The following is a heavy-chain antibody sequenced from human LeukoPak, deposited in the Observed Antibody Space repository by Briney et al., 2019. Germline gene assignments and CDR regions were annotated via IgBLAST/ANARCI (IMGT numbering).Heavy chain of an antibody. CDR2: IWYDGSNK. Sequence: PGGSLRLSCAASGFTFSSYGMHWVRQAPGKGLEWVAVIWYDGSNKYYADSVKGRFTISRDNSKNTPYLQMNSLRAEDTAVYYCAKSRSITMVRGVIIYDADYWGQGTLVTVSS. J-gene: IGHJ4*02. D-gene: IGHD3-10*01. CDR1: GFTFSSYG. CDR3: AKSRSITMVRGVIIYDADY. V-gene: IGHV3-33*06.